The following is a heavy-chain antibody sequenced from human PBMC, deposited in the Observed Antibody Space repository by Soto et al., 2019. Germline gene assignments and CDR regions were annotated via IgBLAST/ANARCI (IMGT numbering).Heavy chain of an antibody. CDR2: VYYSDSI. D-gene: IGHD3-9*01. Sequence: SETLSLTCSVSGGSISRGYWSWIRQPPGKGLEWIGYVYYSDSINYNPSLESRVIISVDTSKNQFSLRLSSVTAADTAVYYCVRLYHILPGSFDFRGQGLLVTVSS. CDR1: GGSISRGY. V-gene: IGHV4-59*08. CDR3: VRLYHILPGSFDF. J-gene: IGHJ4*03.